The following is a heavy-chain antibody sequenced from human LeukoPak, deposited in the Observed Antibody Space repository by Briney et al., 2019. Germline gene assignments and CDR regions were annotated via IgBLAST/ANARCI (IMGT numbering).Heavy chain of an antibody. CDR3: ARSDITGTPSSDSYYFYYMDV. CDR1: GGTFSTFA. J-gene: IGHJ6*03. D-gene: IGHD1-7*01. V-gene: IGHV1-69*13. CDR2: IVPFFGTS. Sequence: APVKVSCKASGGTFSTFAIHWVRQAPGQGLEWMGGIVPFFGTSSSAQKFQGRVTITSDESTSTAYMELSGLRSEDTAVYYCARSDITGTPSSDSYYFYYMDVWGKGTAVTVSS.